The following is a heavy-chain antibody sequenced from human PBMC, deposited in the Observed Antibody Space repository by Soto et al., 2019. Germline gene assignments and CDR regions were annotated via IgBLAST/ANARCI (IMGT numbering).Heavy chain of an antibody. CDR1: GYTFTSYG. D-gene: IGHD6-13*01. V-gene: IGHV1-18*01. CDR2: ISAYNGNT. J-gene: IGHJ3*02. CDR3: ARLTKQQLEYDAFDI. Sequence: ASVKVSCKASGYTFTSYGISWVRQAPGQGLEWMGWISAYNGNTNYAQKLQGRVTMTKDTSTRTAYMDLGSLRSYDTAVYYCARLTKQQLEYDAFDIWGQGTMVTVSS.